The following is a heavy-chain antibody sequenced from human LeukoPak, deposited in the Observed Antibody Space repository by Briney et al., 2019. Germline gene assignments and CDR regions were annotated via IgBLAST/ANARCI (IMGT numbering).Heavy chain of an antibody. CDR2: LNGDGTST. J-gene: IGHJ2*01. CDR1: GFTFSSYA. CDR3: ARGEVTGPDWYFDL. V-gene: IGHV3-74*01. Sequence: PGGSLRLSCAASGFTFSSYAMSWVRQAPGKGLMWVSRLNGDGTSTSYADSVRGRFTISRDNSKNTLYLQMNSLRAEDTAVYYCARGEVTGPDWYFDLWGRGTLVTVSS. D-gene: IGHD1-20*01.